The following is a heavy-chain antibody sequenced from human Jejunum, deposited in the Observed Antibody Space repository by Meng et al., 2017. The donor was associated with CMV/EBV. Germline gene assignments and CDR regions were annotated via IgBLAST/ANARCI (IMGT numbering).Heavy chain of an antibody. Sequence: SWAASGFTFEDYGMSWVRQVPGKGLEWVSNINWNGITAYADSVKGRFTISRDNAKNSVNLQMNSLRAEDTALYYCVRDGRGFDSWGQGTLVTVSS. J-gene: IGHJ4*02. V-gene: IGHV3-20*04. CDR1: GFTFEDYG. CDR3: VRDGRGFDS. CDR2: INWNGIT.